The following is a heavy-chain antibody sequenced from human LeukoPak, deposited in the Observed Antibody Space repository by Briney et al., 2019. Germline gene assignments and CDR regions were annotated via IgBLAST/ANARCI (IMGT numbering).Heavy chain of an antibody. CDR2: ISSSGSTI. CDR1: GFTFSDYY. V-gene: IGHV3-11*04. CDR3: AKSGILTGHALFHPSDY. Sequence: GGSLRLSCAASGFTFSDYYMSCIRQAPGKGLEWVSYISSSGSTIYYADSVKGRVTISRDNSKNTLYLQMNSLRAEDTAVYYCAKSGILTGHALFHPSDYCGQGTLVTVSS. J-gene: IGHJ4*02. D-gene: IGHD3-9*01.